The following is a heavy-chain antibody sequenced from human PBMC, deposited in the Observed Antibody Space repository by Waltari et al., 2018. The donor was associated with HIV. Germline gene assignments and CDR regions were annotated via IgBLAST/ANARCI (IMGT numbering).Heavy chain of an antibody. CDR2: IDGDGGVT. Sequence: LVESGGSPVQSGESLRLSCRATGFPFGSPWLHWVRQSPGQGLVWVSRIDGDGGVTKYADAVKGRFTISRDNAKNTLFLDMKNLRVEDSGIYHCVKDVTVKLYGVYYSGLDVWGLGTTVTV. D-gene: IGHD2-8*01. CDR3: VKDVTVKLYGVYYSGLDV. CDR1: GFPFGSPW. J-gene: IGHJ6*02. V-gene: IGHV3-74*03.